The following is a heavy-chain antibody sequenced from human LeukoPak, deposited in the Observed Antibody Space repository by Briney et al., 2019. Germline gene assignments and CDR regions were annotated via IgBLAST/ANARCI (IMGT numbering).Heavy chain of an antibody. V-gene: IGHV4-34*01. Sequence: SETLSLTCAVYGGSFSGYYWSWIRHPPGKGLEWIGEINHSGSTNYNPSLKSRVTISVDTSKNQFSLTLSSVTAADTAVYYCAREQQLVRPWFDPWGQGTLVTVSS. J-gene: IGHJ5*02. D-gene: IGHD6-13*01. CDR3: AREQQLVRPWFDP. CDR1: GGSFSGYY. CDR2: INHSGST.